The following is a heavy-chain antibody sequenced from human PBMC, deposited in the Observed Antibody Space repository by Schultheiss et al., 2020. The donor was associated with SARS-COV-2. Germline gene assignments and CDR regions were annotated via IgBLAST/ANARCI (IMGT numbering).Heavy chain of an antibody. V-gene: IGHV4-59*12. CDR3: ARTIRITIFGVVQYFDY. Sequence: SQTLSLTCTVSGGSISSYYWSWIRQPPGKGLEWIGYIYYSGSTNYNPSLKSRVTISVDTSKNQFSLKLSSVTAADTAVYYCARTIRITIFGVVQYFDYWGQGTLVTVSS. D-gene: IGHD3-3*01. J-gene: IGHJ4*02. CDR2: IYYSGST. CDR1: GGSISSYY.